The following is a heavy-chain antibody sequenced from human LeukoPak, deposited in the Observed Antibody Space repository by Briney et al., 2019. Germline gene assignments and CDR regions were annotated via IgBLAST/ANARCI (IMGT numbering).Heavy chain of an antibody. CDR1: GYSISSGYY. Sequence: SETLSLTCTVSGYSISSGYYWGWIRQPPGKGLEWIGEIYHSGSTNYNPSLKSRVTISVDKSKNQFSLKLSSVTAADTAVYYCASRRVIAAAGGLDYWGQGTLVTVSS. CDR2: IYHSGST. CDR3: ASRRVIAAAGGLDY. V-gene: IGHV4-38-2*02. J-gene: IGHJ4*02. D-gene: IGHD6-13*01.